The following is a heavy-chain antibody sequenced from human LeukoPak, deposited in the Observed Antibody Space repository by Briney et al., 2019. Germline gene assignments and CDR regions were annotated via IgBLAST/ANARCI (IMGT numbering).Heavy chain of an antibody. V-gene: IGHV4-34*01. D-gene: IGHD3-22*01. J-gene: IGHJ4*02. CDR1: GGSFSGYY. Sequence: SETLSLTCAVYGGSFSGYYWSWIRQPPGKGLEWIGEINHSGSTNYNPSLKSRVTMSVDTSKNQFSLKLSSVTAADTAVYYCARDRHYYDSSGYYPVYYFDYWGQGTLVTVSS. CDR2: INHSGST. CDR3: ARDRHYYDSSGYYPVYYFDY.